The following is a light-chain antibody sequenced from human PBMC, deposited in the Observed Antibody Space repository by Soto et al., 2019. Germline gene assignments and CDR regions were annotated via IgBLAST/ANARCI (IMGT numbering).Light chain of an antibody. J-gene: IGKJ3*01. Sequence: IQLTQSPSFLSASVGDRVTVTCRASQGINTYVAWYQLKPGKAPRLLIYGASTLQSGVPSRFSGSGSGTEFTLTISSLQPEDFATYYCQQLDRYPIFTFGPGTKVDIK. CDR2: GAS. V-gene: IGKV1-9*01. CDR1: QGINTY. CDR3: QQLDRYPIFT.